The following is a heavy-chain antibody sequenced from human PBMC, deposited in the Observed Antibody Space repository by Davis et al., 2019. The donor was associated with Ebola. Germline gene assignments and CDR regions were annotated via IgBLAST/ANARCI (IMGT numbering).Heavy chain of an antibody. V-gene: IGHV4-34*01. CDR1: GGSFSGYF. CDR3: ARGPVFCFLGMDV. J-gene: IGHJ6*04. CDR2: ITYTGGT. D-gene: IGHD3/OR15-3a*01. Sequence: SETLSLTCAVYGGSFSGYFWSWIRQPPGKGLEWIGHITYTGGTNYNSSHKSRVTISLDSSKKQFSLKLSSVTAADTAVYYCARGPVFCFLGMDVWGKGTTVTVSS.